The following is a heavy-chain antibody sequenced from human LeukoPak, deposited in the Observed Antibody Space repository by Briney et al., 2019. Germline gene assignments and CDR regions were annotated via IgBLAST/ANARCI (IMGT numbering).Heavy chain of an antibody. V-gene: IGHV1-46*01. CDR2: INPSGGST. D-gene: IGHD3-3*01. CDR3: ARAPYDFWSGYPAPIFDY. CDR1: GYTFTSYY. Sequence: ASVKVSCKASGYTFTSYYMHWVRQAPGQGLEWMGIINPSGGSTSYAQKFQGRVTITADESTSTAYMELSSLRSEDTAVYYCARAPYDFWSGYPAPIFDYWGQGTLVTVSS. J-gene: IGHJ4*02.